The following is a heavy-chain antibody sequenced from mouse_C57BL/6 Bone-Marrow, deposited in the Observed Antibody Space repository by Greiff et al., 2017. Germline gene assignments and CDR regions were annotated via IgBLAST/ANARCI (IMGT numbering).Heavy chain of an antibody. CDR1: GYAFSSYW. J-gene: IGHJ1*03. Sequence: QVQLQQSGAELVKPGASVKISCKASGYAFSSYWMNWVKQRPGKGLAWIGQIYPGDGDTNYNGKFKGKATLTADKSSSSAYMQLSSLTSLDSAVYLCARPYYCSSYVGYFDVWGTGTTVTVSS. D-gene: IGHD1-1*01. V-gene: IGHV1-80*01. CDR2: IYPGDGDT. CDR3: ARPYYCSSYVGYFDV.